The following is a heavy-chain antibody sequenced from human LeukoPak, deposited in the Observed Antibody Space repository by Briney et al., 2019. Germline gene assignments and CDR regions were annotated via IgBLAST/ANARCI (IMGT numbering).Heavy chain of an antibody. J-gene: IGHJ4*02. CDR1: GFTFSSYA. CDR2: ISGSGGST. D-gene: IGHD2-15*01. CDR3: AKDRDIVVVVAATCFDY. Sequence: GGSLRLSCAASGFTFSSYAMSWVRQAPGKGLEWVSAISGSGGSTYYADSVKGRFTISRDNSKNTLYQQMNSLRAEDTAVYYCAKDRDIVVVVAATCFDYWGQGTLVTVSS. V-gene: IGHV3-23*01.